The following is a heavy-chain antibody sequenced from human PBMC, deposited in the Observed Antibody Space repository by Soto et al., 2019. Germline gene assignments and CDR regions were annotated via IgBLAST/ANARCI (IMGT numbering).Heavy chain of an antibody. CDR3: ARVAVAGTFGLPAAMTEYYFDY. CDR2: IIPIFGTA. CDR1: GGTFSSYA. Sequence: AASVKVSCKASGGTFSSYAISWVRQAPGQGLEWMGGIIPIFGTANYAQKFQGRVTITADESTSTAYMELSSLRSEDTAVYYCARVAVAGTFGLPAAMTEYYFDYWGQGTLVTVSS. V-gene: IGHV1-69*13. J-gene: IGHJ4*02. D-gene: IGHD6-19*01.